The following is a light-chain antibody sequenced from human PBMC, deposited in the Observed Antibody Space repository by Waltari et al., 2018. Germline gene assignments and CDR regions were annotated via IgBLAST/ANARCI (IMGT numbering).Light chain of an antibody. V-gene: IGLV2-14*01. CDR3: NSYTGSRSWV. Sequence: QSALTQPASVSGSPGQSITISCTGTSRDVGLYTYVSWYQQHPGNAPKLIIYDVFGRPSGVSHRFSGSKSGNTASLTIPGLQAEDEADYCGNSYTGSRSWVFGGVTKLTVL. J-gene: IGLJ3*02. CDR1: SRDVGLYTY. CDR2: DVF.